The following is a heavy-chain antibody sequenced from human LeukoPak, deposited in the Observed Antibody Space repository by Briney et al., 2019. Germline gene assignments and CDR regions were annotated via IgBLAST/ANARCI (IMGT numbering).Heavy chain of an antibody. Sequence: GAGVKVSRKSSGYTFTNYGIGWVRDPPAQGLELMGGISANRGNTNYAQKLQGRVKMTTDTSTSIGYMELKSLRSDDSAVYYCARDGYFDSWGQGTLVTVSS. J-gene: IGHJ4*02. CDR3: ARDGYFDS. CDR2: ISANRGNT. CDR1: GYTFTNYG. V-gene: IGHV1-18*01.